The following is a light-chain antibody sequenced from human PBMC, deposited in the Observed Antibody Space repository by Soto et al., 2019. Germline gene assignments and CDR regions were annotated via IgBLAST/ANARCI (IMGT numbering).Light chain of an antibody. V-gene: IGLV2-11*01. CDR2: DVS. CDR3: CSYAVTFYV. CDR1: STDVGASNN. Sequence: QSALTQPRPVSGSHGHSVTISCTGTSTDVGASNNVSWYQQLPGRAPKLMVYDVSERPSGVPDRFSGSKSGNTASLTISGLQADDEADYYCCSYAVTFYVFGTGTKVTVL. J-gene: IGLJ1*01.